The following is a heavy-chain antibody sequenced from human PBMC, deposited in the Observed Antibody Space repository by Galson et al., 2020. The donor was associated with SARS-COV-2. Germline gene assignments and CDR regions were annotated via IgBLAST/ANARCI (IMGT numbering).Heavy chain of an antibody. CDR2: IYSSGKT. J-gene: IGHJ3*02. CDR1: GGSLSSADYY. D-gene: IGHD2-15*01. V-gene: IGHV4-61*09. Sequence: SETLSLTCSVSGGSLSSADYYWSWIRQPAGKALEWIGHIYSSGKTNYNPSLRSRVTISVDTSKNQFSLNLTSLTAADTAVYFCARDGGGGQYCSGVNCHRASDIWGQGTMVTVSS. CDR3: ARDGGGGQYCSGVNCHRASDI.